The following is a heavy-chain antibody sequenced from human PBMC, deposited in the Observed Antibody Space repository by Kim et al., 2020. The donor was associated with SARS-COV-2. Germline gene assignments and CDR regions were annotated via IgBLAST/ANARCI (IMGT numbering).Heavy chain of an antibody. Sequence: SLKSRVTMSVDTSKNQFALRLSSVTAADTAVYYCAGAIVGVVILARQFDPWGQGTLVTVSS. V-gene: IGHV4-34*01. CDR3: AGAIVGVVILARQFDP. D-gene: IGHD3-3*01. J-gene: IGHJ5*02.